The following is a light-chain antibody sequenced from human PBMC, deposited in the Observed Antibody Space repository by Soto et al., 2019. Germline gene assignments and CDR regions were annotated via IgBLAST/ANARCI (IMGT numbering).Light chain of an antibody. V-gene: IGKV3-15*01. CDR1: QSVGSD. J-gene: IGKJ1*01. CDR2: GAS. Sequence: EIVMTQSPATLSVSPGARGTLSCRASQSVGSDLVWYRQKPGQAPRLLIYGASNRATGVPDRFSGSGSGTVFTLTISSLRSDDFAVYYCQQYLDWPRTCGQGTKVDIK. CDR3: QQYLDWPRT.